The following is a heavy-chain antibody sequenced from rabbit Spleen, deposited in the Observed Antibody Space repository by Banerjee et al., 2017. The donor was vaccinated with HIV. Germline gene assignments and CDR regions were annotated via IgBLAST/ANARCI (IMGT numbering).Heavy chain of an antibody. Sequence: QSLEESGGDLVKPGASLTLTCTASGFSFSAGYYMCWVRQAPGKGLEWIACIHAGSTNNIYYANWAKGRFTISKTSSTTVALQMTSLTAADTATYFCARDGVAGVGYAYDLWGPGTLVTVS. CDR1: GFSFSAGYY. D-gene: IGHD6-1*01. V-gene: IGHV1S40*01. CDR3: ARDGVAGVGYAYDL. J-gene: IGHJ4*01. CDR2: IHAGSTNNI.